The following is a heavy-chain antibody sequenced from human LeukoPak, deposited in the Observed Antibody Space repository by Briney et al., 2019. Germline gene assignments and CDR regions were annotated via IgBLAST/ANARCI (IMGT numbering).Heavy chain of an antibody. CDR2: IYYSGTT. Sequence: SETLSLTCTVSGGSISSYYWSWIRQPPGKGLEWIGYIYYSGTTNYNPSLKSRVTVSVDTSKNQFSLKLSSVTAADTAVYYCAKGGYDFSNPFDSWGQGTLVTVSS. D-gene: IGHD4-11*01. CDR1: GGSISSYY. CDR3: AKGGYDFSNPFDS. V-gene: IGHV4-59*08. J-gene: IGHJ4*02.